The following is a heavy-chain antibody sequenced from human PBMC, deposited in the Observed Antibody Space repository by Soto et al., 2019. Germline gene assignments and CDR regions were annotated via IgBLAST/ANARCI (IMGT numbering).Heavy chain of an antibody. Sequence: SSPLSLTCTFSGGSISSSSYYWGWILQPPGKGLEWIGSIYYSGSTYYNPSLKSRVTISVDTSKNQFSLKLSSVTAADTAVYYCARSDSTDYYYGMDVWGQGTTVTVSS. CDR2: IYYSGST. CDR3: ARSDSTDYYYGMDV. CDR1: GGSISSSSYY. D-gene: IGHD4-4*01. V-gene: IGHV4-39*01. J-gene: IGHJ6*02.